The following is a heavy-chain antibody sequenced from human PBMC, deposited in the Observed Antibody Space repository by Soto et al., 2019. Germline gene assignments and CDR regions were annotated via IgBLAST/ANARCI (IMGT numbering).Heavy chain of an antibody. V-gene: IGHV3-23*01. Sequence: EVQLLESGGDLVQPGGSLRLSCAASGFTFSNYAMSWVRQAPGTGLQWVSAISGSGGSTYYADSVKGRFTISIDNSRHPLHLQMNSRRAEDTAIYYCAVPTGIEVTGRDYLCRGTLFAVPS. CDR3: AVPTGIEVTGRDY. D-gene: IGHD6-13*01. CDR2: ISGSGGST. CDR1: GFTFSNYA. J-gene: IGHJ4*02.